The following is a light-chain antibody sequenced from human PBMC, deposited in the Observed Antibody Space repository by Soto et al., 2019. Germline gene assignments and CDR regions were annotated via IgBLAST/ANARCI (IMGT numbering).Light chain of an antibody. CDR1: QDINNF. V-gene: IGKV1-33*01. Sequence: DLRMTQSPSSLSASVGDRITITCQASQDINNFLNWYQQKPGKAPRLLIYDTSNVEGGVPSRFSGTGSGTDFTFTISSLQPEDTATYYCQQYENLPPTFGGGTKVEIK. CDR2: DTS. CDR3: QQYENLPPT. J-gene: IGKJ4*01.